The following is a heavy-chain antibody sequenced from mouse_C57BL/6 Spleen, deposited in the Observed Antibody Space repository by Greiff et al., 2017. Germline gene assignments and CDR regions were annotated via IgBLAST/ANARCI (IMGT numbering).Heavy chain of an antibody. Sequence: VQLVESGAELARPGASVKLSCKASGYTFTSYGISWVKQRTGQGLEWIGEIYPRSGNTYYNEKFKGKATLTADKSSSTAYMALRSLTSEDSAVYFCARDYGSSLYAMDYWGQGTSVTVSS. CDR1: GYTFTSYG. J-gene: IGHJ4*01. V-gene: IGHV1-81*01. CDR2: IYPRSGNT. CDR3: ARDYGSSLYAMDY. D-gene: IGHD1-1*01.